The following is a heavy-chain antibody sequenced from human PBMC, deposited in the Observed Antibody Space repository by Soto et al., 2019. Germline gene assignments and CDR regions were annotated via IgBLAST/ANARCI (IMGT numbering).Heavy chain of an antibody. Sequence: QVQLVESGGGVVQPGRSLRLSCAASGFTFSSYAMHWVRQAPGKGLEWVAVISYDGSNKYYADSVKGRFTISRDNSKNTLYLQMNSLRAEDTAVYYCARDGKYCSSTSCSNYYYYGMDVWAKGPRSPSP. V-gene: IGHV3-30-3*01. D-gene: IGHD2-2*01. CDR2: ISYDGSNK. J-gene: IGHJ6*02. CDR3: ARDGKYCSSTSCSNYYYYGMDV. CDR1: GFTFSSYA.